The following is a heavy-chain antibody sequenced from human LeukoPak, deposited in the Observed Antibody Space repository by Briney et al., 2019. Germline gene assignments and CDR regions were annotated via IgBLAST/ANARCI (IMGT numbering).Heavy chain of an antibody. J-gene: IGHJ3*02. CDR1: GFTFSSYS. CDR3: ARDNPLVSVAGDGDAFDI. Sequence: GGSLRLSCAASGFTFSSYSMNWVRQAPGKGLEWVSYISSSSSTIYYADSVKGRFTISRDNAKNSLYLQMNSLRAEDTAVYYCARDNPLVSVAGDGDAFDIWGQGTMVTVSS. V-gene: IGHV3-48*01. D-gene: IGHD6-19*01. CDR2: ISSSSSTI.